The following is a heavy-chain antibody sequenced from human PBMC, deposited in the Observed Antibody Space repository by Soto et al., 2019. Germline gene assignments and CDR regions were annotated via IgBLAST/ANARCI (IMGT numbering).Heavy chain of an antibody. J-gene: IGHJ4*02. CDR3: ASRDPVTSLDY. CDR2: IYRTGST. Sequence: PSETLSLPCAVSGGSFTSNNWWTWVRQPPGQGLEWSGEIYRTGSTNYNPSLKSRVTISLDKSENQLSLKVTCMTAADTAVYYYASRDPVTSLDYLGQVTLVTVSS. D-gene: IGHD4-4*01. V-gene: IGHV4-4*02. CDR1: GGSFTSNNW.